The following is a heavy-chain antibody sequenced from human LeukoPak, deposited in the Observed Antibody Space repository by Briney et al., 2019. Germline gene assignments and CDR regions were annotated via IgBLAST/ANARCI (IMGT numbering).Heavy chain of an antibody. CDR2: INPNSGAT. D-gene: IGHD3-22*01. Sequence: ASVKVSCKASGYTFTDYYMHWVRQAPGQGLEWMGWINPNSGATNYAQRFQGRVSLTRDTSISTAYMELSRLRSDDTAVYYCARDLGYYDRLDQFDCWGQGSLVTVFS. CDR3: ARDLGYYDRLDQFDC. V-gene: IGHV1-2*02. J-gene: IGHJ4*02. CDR1: GYTFTDYY.